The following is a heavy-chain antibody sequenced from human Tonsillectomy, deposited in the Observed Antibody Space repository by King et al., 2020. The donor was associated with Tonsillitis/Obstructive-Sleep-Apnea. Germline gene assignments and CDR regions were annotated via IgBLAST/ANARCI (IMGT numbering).Heavy chain of an antibody. D-gene: IGHD2-2*01. CDR2: INSDGSST. CDR3: ARGGDIVVVPAAMGGLDWFDP. V-gene: IGHV3-74*01. Sequence: VQLVESGGGLVQPGGSLRLSCAASGFTFSSYWMHWVRQAPGKGLVWVSRINSDGSSTSYADSVKGRFTISRDHAKNTLYLQMKRLRAEDTAVYYCARGGDIVVVPAAMGGLDWFDPWGQGTLVTVSS. J-gene: IGHJ5*02. CDR1: GFTFSSYW.